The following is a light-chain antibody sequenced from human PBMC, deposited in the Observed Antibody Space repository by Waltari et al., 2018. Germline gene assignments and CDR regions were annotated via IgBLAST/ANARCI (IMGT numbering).Light chain of an antibody. CDR3: LLSFSGNWV. J-gene: IGLJ3*02. V-gene: IGLV7-46*01. CDR1: TGTVTSGHY. CDR2: ATT. Sequence: THYPSLTVSPGGTVTLTCGSSTGTVTSGHYPYWFQQKPGQAPRTLIYATTNKHSWNLARFSGSLRGGKAALTLSGAQPEDEAEYFCLLSFSGNWVFGGGTKLTVL.